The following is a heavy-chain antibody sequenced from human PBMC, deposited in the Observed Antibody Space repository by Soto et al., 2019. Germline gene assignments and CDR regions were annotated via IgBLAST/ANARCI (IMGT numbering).Heavy chain of an antibody. CDR3: ASTTTPRYSYYYGMDV. Sequence: GGSLRLSCAASGFTFSSYSMNWVRQAPGKGLEWVSSISSSSSYIYYADSVKGRFTISRDNAKNSLYLQMNSLRAEDTAVYYCASTTTPRYSYYYGMDVWGQGTTVTVSS. V-gene: IGHV3-21*01. CDR2: ISSSSSYI. D-gene: IGHD4-4*01. CDR1: GFTFSSYS. J-gene: IGHJ6*02.